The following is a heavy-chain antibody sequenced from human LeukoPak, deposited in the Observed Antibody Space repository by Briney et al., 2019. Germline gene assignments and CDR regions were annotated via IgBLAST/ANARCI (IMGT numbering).Heavy chain of an antibody. J-gene: IGHJ4*02. CDR2: ISYDGSNK. Sequence: SGGSLRLSCAASGFTFSRFDMHWVRQAPGKGLEWVAIISYDGSNKYYADSVKGRFTTSRDNSKNTLNLQMNSLRAEDTAVYYCARDAIQAVAGFFDYWGQGTLVTVSS. V-gene: IGHV3-30-3*01. CDR3: ARDAIQAVAGFFDY. D-gene: IGHD6-19*01. CDR1: GFTFSRFD.